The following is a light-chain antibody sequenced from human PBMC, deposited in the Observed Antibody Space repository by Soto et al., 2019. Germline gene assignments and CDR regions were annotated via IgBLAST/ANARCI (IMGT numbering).Light chain of an antibody. CDR3: CSYAGSSTFVV. J-gene: IGLJ2*01. CDR2: EGS. Sequence: QSALTQPASVSGSPGQSITISCTGTSSDVGSYNLVSLYQQHPGKAPKLMIYEGSKRPSGVSNRFSGSKSGNTASLTISGLQAEDEADYYCCSYAGSSTFVVFGGGTQLTVL. CDR1: SSDVGSYNL. V-gene: IGLV2-23*03.